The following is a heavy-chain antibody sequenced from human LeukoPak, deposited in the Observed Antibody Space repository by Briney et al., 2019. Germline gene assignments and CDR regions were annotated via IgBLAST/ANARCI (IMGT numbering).Heavy chain of an antibody. J-gene: IGHJ4*02. CDR3: AARGYCSGTSCLLEY. D-gene: IGHD2-2*01. CDR2: IWYDGSNK. Sequence: GMSLRLSCSASGFTFNSYGMHWVRHAPGKGLVWLADIWYDGSNKYYGDFVKGRFTISRDNAKNTVYLQMNSLRAEDTAVYYCAARGYCSGTSCLLEYWGQGSLVTVSS. V-gene: IGHV3-33*03. CDR1: GFTFNSYG.